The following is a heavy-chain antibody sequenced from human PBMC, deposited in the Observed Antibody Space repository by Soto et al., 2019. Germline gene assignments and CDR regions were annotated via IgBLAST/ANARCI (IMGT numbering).Heavy chain of an antibody. D-gene: IGHD5-18*01. CDR1: GGSISSYY. J-gene: IGHJ3*02. CDR2: IYYSGST. Sequence: SETLSLTCTVSGGSISSYYWSWIRQPPGKGLEWIGYIYYSGSTNYNPSLKSRVTISVDTSKNQFSLKLSSVTAADTAVYYCARQLRRGYSYGYHAFDIWGQGTMVTVSS. V-gene: IGHV4-59*08. CDR3: ARQLRRGYSYGYHAFDI.